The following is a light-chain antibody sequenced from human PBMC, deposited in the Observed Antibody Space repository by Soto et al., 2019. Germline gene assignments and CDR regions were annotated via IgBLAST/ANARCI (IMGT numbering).Light chain of an antibody. J-gene: IGLJ2*01. CDR3: SSYSSNTTHVV. CDR1: NSDVGGYNY. Sequence: QSALTQPASVSGSPGQWITISCTGTNSDVGGYNYVSWYQQHPGKAPKLMIYDVTNRPSGVSYRFSASKAGNTASLSISGLQAEDEAEYYCSSYSSNTTHVVFGGGTKLTVL. V-gene: IGLV2-14*03. CDR2: DVT.